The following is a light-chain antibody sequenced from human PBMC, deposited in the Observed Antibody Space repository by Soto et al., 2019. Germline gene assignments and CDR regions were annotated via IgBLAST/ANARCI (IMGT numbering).Light chain of an antibody. Sequence: EIVLTQSPATLSVSPGERATLSCRASQSVGNNFAWYQQKPGQAPRLLIFATSTRATGVPARFSGSGSGTEFTLTISSLQSEDFAVYYCQQYNNWWTFGQGTKVEIK. CDR1: QSVGNN. V-gene: IGKV3-15*01. CDR3: QQYNNWWT. J-gene: IGKJ1*01. CDR2: ATS.